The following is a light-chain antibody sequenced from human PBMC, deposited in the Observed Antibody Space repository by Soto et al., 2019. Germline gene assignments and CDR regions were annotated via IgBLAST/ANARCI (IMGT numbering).Light chain of an antibody. CDR3: QQCHATPLT. V-gene: IGKV1-5*03. CDR1: QTIFSW. CDR2: KAS. Sequence: DIQMTPSPSTLSSSVGGRVTITFRASQTIFSWLAWYQQKPGTPPKLLIYKASTLQSGVPSRFSGSGYGTDFTLTITTLQPEDVGMYYCQQCHATPLTFGQGTRLEIK. J-gene: IGKJ5*01.